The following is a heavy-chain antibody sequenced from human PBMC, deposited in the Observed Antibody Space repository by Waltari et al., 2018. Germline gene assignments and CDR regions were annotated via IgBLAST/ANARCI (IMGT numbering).Heavy chain of an antibody. J-gene: IGHJ3*01. CDR3: ARAQEGHDAFDF. CDR1: GAPMTHYY. Sequence: QVQLQESGPGLVKPSETLSLTCSVSGAPMTHYYWRWIRLPAGRGLEWIGRVFTDGKTHYAASLRSRVTMSMDTSKDQFSLKLTSVTAADTALYYCARAQEGHDAFDFWGQGTMVTVSS. V-gene: IGHV4-4*07. CDR2: VFTDGKT.